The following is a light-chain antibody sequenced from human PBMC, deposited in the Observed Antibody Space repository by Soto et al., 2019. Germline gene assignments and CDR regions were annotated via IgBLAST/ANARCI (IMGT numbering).Light chain of an antibody. CDR2: AAS. CDR3: QQSYSTPPT. V-gene: IGKV1-39*01. Sequence: DIQITQSPSSLSAYVGDRVTITCRARQSISSYLNWYQQKPGKAPKLLIYAASSLQSVVPSRFSGSGSGTDFTLTISSLQPEDFATYYCQQSYSTPPTFGQGTKVEIK. CDR1: QSISSY. J-gene: IGKJ1*01.